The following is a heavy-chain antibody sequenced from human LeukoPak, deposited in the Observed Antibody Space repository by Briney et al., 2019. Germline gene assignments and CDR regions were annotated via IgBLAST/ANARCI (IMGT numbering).Heavy chain of an antibody. CDR1: GGSISSSSYY. Sequence: PSETLSLTCTVSGGSISSSSYYWGWIRQPPGKGLEWIGYIYYSGSTNYNPSLKSRVTISVDTSKNQFSLKLSSVTAADTAVYYCARVYYDSSGYYLGPADAFDIWGQGTMVTVSS. V-gene: IGHV4-61*05. D-gene: IGHD3-22*01. CDR2: IYYSGST. CDR3: ARVYYDSSGYYLGPADAFDI. J-gene: IGHJ3*02.